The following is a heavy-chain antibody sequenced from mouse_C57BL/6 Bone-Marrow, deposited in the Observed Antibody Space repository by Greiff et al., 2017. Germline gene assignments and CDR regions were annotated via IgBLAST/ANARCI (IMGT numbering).Heavy chain of an antibody. CDR3: ARTPYYCSHYYYAMDY. V-gene: IGHV1-59*01. J-gene: IGHJ4*01. Sequence: QVQLQQPGAELVRPGTSVTLSCKASGYTFTSYWMHWVKQRPGQGLEWIGVIDPSDSYTNYNQTFKGQATLTVATSTSTAYMQLSILTSEDSAVYYCARTPYYCSHYYYAMDYWGEGTSVTVAS. CDR2: IDPSDSYT. CDR1: GYTFTSYW. D-gene: IGHD1-1*01.